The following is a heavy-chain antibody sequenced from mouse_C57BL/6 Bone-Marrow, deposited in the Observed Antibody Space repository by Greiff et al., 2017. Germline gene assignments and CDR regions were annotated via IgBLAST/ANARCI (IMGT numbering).Heavy chain of an antibody. D-gene: IGHD1-1*01. CDR2: INPSSGYT. CDR1: GYTFTSYT. J-gene: IGHJ1*03. Sequence: VQLKESGAELARPGASVKMSCKASGYTFTSYTMHWVKQRPGQGLEWIGYINPSSGYTKYNQKFKDKATLTADKSSSTAYMQLSSLTSEDSAVYYCARSIYYYGSRNWYFDVWGTGTTVTVSS. CDR3: ARSIYYYGSRNWYFDV. V-gene: IGHV1-4*01.